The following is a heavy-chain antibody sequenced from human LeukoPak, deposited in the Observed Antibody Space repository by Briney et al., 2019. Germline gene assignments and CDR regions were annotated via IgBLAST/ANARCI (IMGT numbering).Heavy chain of an antibody. CDR2: INPDESDK. V-gene: IGHV3-74*01. CDR1: RFTLSVHW. Sequence: PGGSLRLSCAASRFTLSVHWMHWVRQAPGKGLEWVSRINPDESDKAYADSVKGRFTISRDNAKNTLYLQMNSLRAEDTAVYYCARDRVATIFTYHPMFDSWGPGTLVTVSS. J-gene: IGHJ5*01. CDR3: ARDRVATIFTYHPMFDS. D-gene: IGHD3-10*02.